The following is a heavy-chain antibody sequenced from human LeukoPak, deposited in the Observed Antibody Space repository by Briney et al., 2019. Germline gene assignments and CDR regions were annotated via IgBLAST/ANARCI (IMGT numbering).Heavy chain of an antibody. CDR3: ARDGEGVPVAGKGGCDY. CDR2: INPKSGDT. V-gene: IGHV1-2*02. J-gene: IGHJ4*02. CDR1: GYTFSGFY. D-gene: IGHD6-19*01. Sequence: GASVKVSCKASGYTFSGFYVHWVRQAHGQGLEWTGWINPKSGDTSVAQKFQGRVTMTRDTSISTAYLELSSLTSDDTAMYFCARDGEGVPVAGKGGCDYWGQGTQVTVSS.